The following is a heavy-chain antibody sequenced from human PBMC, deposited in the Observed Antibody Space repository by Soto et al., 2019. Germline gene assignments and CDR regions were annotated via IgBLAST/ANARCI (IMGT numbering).Heavy chain of an antibody. V-gene: IGHV1-69*13. CDR3: ASATGSSHYYYYGMDV. CDR1: GGTFSSYA. D-gene: IGHD6-13*01. J-gene: IGHJ6*02. CDR2: IIPIFGTA. Sequence: GASVKVSCKASGGTFSSYAISWVRQATGQGLEWMGGIIPIFGTANYAQKFQGRVTITADESTSTAYMELSSLRSEDTAVYYCASATGSSHYYYYGMDVWGQGTTVTVSS.